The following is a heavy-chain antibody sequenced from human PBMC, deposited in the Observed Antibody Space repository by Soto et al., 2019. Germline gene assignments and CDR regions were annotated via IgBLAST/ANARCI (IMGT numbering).Heavy chain of an antibody. Sequence: SETLSLTCTVSGASISTYYWSWIRQPPGKGLEWIAYIHYSGITNYNPSLKSRVTISLDTSKNQFSLKVASVTAADTAVYFCARTLAAGISAYWGPGTLVTVSS. CDR1: GASISTYY. CDR3: ARTLAAGISAY. CDR2: IHYSGIT. V-gene: IGHV4-59*01. D-gene: IGHD3-10*01. J-gene: IGHJ4*02.